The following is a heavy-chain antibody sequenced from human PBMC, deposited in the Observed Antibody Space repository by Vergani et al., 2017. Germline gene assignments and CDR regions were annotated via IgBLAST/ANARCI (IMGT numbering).Heavy chain of an antibody. CDR3: AKDRDCGDYLAFDI. CDR1: GFTVSSNY. V-gene: IGHV3-23*04. CDR2: ISRSGGST. Sequence: EVQLVESGGGLVQPGGSLRLSCAASGFTVSSNYMSWVRQAPGKGLEWVSAISRSGGSTYYADSVKGRFTISRDNAKNPLYLQMNSLRAEDTAVYDCAKDRDCGDYLAFDIWGQGTMVTVSA. D-gene: IGHD4-17*01. J-gene: IGHJ3*02.